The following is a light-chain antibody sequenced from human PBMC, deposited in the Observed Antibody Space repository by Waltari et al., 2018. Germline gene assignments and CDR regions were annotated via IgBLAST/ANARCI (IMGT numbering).Light chain of an antibody. CDR2: GAS. V-gene: IGKV3-15*01. J-gene: IGKJ1*01. CDR3: QQYNNWPQT. Sequence: EIVMTQSPATLSVSPGERATLSCRASQSVSSNLAWYQQKPGQAPRLLIYGASTRATGIPARFIGSGSGTEVTLTISSLQSEDFAVYYCQQYNNWPQTFGQGTKVEIK. CDR1: QSVSSN.